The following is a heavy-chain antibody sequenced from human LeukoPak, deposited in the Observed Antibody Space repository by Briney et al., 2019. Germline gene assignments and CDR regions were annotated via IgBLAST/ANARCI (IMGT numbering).Heavy chain of an antibody. CDR3: IRSPLDSNNYVRFDF. V-gene: IGHV3-73*01. J-gene: IGHJ4*02. Sequence: GGSLRLSCAASGFIFSDSAIHWVRQAPGKGLEWVGRIRSKGNAYATVYVASVNGRFTISRDDSKNMAYLQMNSLKTEDTAVYYCIRSPLDSNNYVRFDFWGQGTLVTVSS. CDR2: IRSKGNAYAT. D-gene: IGHD3-10*02. CDR1: GFIFSDSA.